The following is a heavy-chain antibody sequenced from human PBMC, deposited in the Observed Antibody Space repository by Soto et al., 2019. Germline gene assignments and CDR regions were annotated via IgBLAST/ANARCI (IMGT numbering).Heavy chain of an antibody. CDR2: LNWRGDNV. CDR1: GFAFDRFA. J-gene: IGHJ5*01. Sequence: GGSLRLSCTASGFAFDRFAMHWVRQIPGEGLQWVAGLNWRGDNVAYADSVKGRFTISRNNAEKSLSLQMSSLRPEDTGLYYCAKDRYDISWYEVALDSWGHGIPVTVSS. V-gene: IGHV3-9*01. D-gene: IGHD3-22*01. CDR3: AKDRYDISWYEVALDS.